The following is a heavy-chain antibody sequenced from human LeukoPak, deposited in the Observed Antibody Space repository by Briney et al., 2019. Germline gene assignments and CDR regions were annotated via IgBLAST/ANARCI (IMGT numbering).Heavy chain of an antibody. Sequence: GGSQSLSCAASGFTFSNARMSWARQAPGRGREWVGRIKSKTDGGTTDYAAPVKRRFTISRDDSKNTLYLQMNSLKTEDTAVYYCTTEASRDVYYYYYMNVWGKGTTGTVSS. V-gene: IGHV3-15*01. CDR3: TTEASRDVYYYYYMNV. J-gene: IGHJ6*03. CDR1: GFTFSNAR. D-gene: IGHD6-13*01. CDR2: IKSKTDGGTT.